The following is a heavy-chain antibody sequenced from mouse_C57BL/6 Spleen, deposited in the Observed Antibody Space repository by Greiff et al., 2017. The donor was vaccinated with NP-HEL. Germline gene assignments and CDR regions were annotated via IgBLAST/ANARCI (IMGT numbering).Heavy chain of an antibody. Sequence: VQVVESGPGLVAPSQSLSITCTVSGFSLTSYGVHWVRQPPGKGLEWLVVIWSDGSTTYNSALKSRLSISKDNSKSQVFLKMNSLQTDDTAMYYCARAPYYYGSSWGYAMDYWGQGTSVTVSS. CDR3: ARAPYYYGSSWGYAMDY. D-gene: IGHD1-1*01. CDR1: GFSLTSYG. CDR2: IWSDGST. J-gene: IGHJ4*01. V-gene: IGHV2-6*03.